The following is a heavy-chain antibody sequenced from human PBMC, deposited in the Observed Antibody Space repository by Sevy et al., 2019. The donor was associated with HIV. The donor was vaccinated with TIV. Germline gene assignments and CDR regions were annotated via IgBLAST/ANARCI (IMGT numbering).Heavy chain of an antibody. D-gene: IGHD4-17*01. CDR2: IIPIFGTA. Sequence: ASVKVSCKASGGTFSSYAISWVRQAPGQGLEWMGGIIPIFGTANYAQKFQGRATITADESTSTAYKGLSGLGSEDTAVYYCARGGDYSRHYYYYYMDVWGKGTTVTVSS. J-gene: IGHJ6*03. CDR1: GGTFSSYA. CDR3: ARGGDYSRHYYYYYMDV. V-gene: IGHV1-69*13.